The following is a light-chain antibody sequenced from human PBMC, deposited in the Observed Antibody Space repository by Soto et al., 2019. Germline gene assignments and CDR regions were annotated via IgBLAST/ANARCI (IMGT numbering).Light chain of an antibody. CDR3: CSYAGSGTPYV. CDR1: SSDVGSYNL. Sequence: QSVLTQPASGSGSPGRSITSSCTGTSSDVGSYNLVSWYQHHPGKAPKLMIYVVGKRPSGVSSRFSGSKSGNTASLTISGLQAEDEADYYCCSYAGSGTPYVFGTGTKVTVL. CDR2: VVG. J-gene: IGLJ1*01. V-gene: IGLV2-23*02.